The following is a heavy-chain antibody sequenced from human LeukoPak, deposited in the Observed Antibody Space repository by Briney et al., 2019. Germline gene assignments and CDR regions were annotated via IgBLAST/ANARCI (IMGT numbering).Heavy chain of an antibody. CDR3: AQLRLNP. V-gene: IGHV3-7*01. CDR1: GFMFSSYW. Sequence: GGSLRLSCAASGFMFSSYWMHWVRQAPGKGLEWVANIKEDGSEKYYVDSVKGRFTISRDNAKNSLYLQMNSLRAEDTAVYYCAQLRLNPWGQGTLVTVSS. CDR2: IKEDGSEK. D-gene: IGHD1-26*01. J-gene: IGHJ5*02.